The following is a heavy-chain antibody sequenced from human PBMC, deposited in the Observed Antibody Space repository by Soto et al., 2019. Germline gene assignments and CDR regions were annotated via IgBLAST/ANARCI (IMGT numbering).Heavy chain of an antibody. J-gene: IGHJ3*02. Sequence: QVQLVQSGAEVKKPGSSVKVSCKASGGTFSSYTISWVRQAPGQGLEWMGRIIPILGIANYAQKLQGRVTITADKSTSTAYMELSSLRSEDTAVYYCARDADYGDYVDAFDIWGQGTMVTVSS. CDR2: IIPILGIA. CDR3: ARDADYGDYVDAFDI. V-gene: IGHV1-69*08. D-gene: IGHD4-17*01. CDR1: GGTFSSYT.